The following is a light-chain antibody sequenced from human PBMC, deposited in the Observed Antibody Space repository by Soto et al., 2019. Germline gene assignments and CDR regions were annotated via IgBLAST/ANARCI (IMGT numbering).Light chain of an antibody. CDR2: GAS. CDR1: HSVSSN. Sequence: EIVMTQSPATLSVSPGESATLFCRASHSVSSNLAWYQQKPGQAPRLLIFGASTRATGIPARFSGTGSGTEVTLTISSLQSEDFAVYYCQQYDNWPPLTFGGGTKVEIK. CDR3: QQYDNWPPLT. J-gene: IGKJ4*01. V-gene: IGKV3-15*01.